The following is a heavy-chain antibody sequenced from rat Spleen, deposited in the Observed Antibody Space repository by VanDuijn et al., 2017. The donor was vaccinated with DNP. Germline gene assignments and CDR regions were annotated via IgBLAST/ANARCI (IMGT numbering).Heavy chain of an antibody. CDR2: ISYDSSTT. V-gene: IGHV5-29*01. CDR3: TRAEGTGFPY. CDR1: GFSFSNYG. Sequence: EVELVESGGGLVQPGRSMKLSCAASGFSFSNYGMAWVRQAPTKGLEWVATISYDSSTTYYRDSVKGRFTISRDNAKSTLYLQMDSLRSEDTATYYCTRAEGTGFPYWGQGTLVTVSS. J-gene: IGHJ3*01. D-gene: IGHD1-11*01.